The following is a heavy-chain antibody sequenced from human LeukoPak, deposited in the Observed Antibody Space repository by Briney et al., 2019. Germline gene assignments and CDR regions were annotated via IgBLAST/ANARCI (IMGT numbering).Heavy chain of an antibody. D-gene: IGHD2-2*01. CDR2: IIPIFGTA. CDR3: ASHRSSTRCVDY. CDR1: GGTFSNDA. J-gene: IGHJ4*02. Sequence: GSSVKFSCKASGGTFSNDAINCVRQAPGQGLEWMRGIIPIFGTANYAQKFQGRVTITADKSTSTACMELSSLRSEDTAVYYCASHRSSTRCVDYWGQGTLVTVSS. V-gene: IGHV1-69*06.